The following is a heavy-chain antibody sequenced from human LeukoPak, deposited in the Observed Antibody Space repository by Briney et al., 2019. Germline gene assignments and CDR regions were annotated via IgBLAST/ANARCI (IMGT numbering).Heavy chain of an antibody. CDR2: IYYSGST. Sequence: PSQTLSLTCTVSGGSISSGAYSWNWIRQHPGKGLEWIGYIYYSGSTYYNPSLRSRVIVSMDSSKNQFSLKLTSVTAADTAVYYCATAYSTINLYYGMDVWGQGTRSPSP. D-gene: IGHD4/OR15-4a*01. V-gene: IGHV4-31*03. CDR3: ATAYSTINLYYGMDV. CDR1: GGSISSGAYS. J-gene: IGHJ6*02.